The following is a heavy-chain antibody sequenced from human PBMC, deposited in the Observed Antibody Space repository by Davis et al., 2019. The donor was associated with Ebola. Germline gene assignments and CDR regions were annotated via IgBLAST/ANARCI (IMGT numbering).Heavy chain of an antibody. V-gene: IGHV3-33*08. J-gene: IGHJ4*02. Sequence: GESLKISCAASGFTFSSYGMHWVRQAPGKGLEWVAVIWYDGSNKYYADSVKGRFTISRDNAKNSLYLQMNSLRAEDTAVYYCASLGRRYSSGWYGGYFDYWGQGTLVTVSS. CDR2: IWYDGSNK. CDR3: ASLGRRYSSGWYGGYFDY. D-gene: IGHD6-19*01. CDR1: GFTFSSYG.